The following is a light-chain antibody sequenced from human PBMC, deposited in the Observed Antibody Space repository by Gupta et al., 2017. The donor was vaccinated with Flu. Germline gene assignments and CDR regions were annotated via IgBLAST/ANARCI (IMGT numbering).Light chain of an antibody. V-gene: IGKV1-39*01. Sequence: DIQMTQSPSSLSTSVGDRVTITCRASQSISSYINWYQQKPGKAPKLLINAASSLQSGVPSRFSGSGSGTDFTLTISRLQPEDFATYYCQQSDNTPCNFGQGTTLEIK. CDR2: AAS. J-gene: IGKJ2*02. CDR3: QQSDNTPCN. CDR1: QSISSY.